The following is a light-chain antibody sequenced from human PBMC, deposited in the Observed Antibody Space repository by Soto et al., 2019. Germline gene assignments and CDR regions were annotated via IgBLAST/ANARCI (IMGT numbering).Light chain of an antibody. CDR1: SSDVGGYNF. CDR3: CSYAGGYTFV. CDR2: DVS. J-gene: IGLJ1*01. Sequence: HSALTQPRSVSGSPGQSVTISCSGTSSDVGGYNFVSWYQQHPGTAPKLMIYDVSRRPSGVPDRFSGSKSGNTASLTISGLQAEDEADYYCCSYAGGYTFVFGTGTKVTVL. V-gene: IGLV2-11*01.